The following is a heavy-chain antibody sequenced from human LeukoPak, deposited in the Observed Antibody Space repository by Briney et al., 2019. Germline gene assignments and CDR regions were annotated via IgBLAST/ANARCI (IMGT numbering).Heavy chain of an antibody. J-gene: IGHJ4*02. CDR3: ARVVSGGPIDY. D-gene: IGHD2-15*01. V-gene: IGHV4-38-2*02. CDR1: GYSISSGYY. Sequence: SETLSLTCTVSGYSISSGYYWGWIRQPPGKGLEWIGSIFHSGSTYYNPSLKSRVTISVDKSKNQFSLKLSSVTAADTAVYYCARVVSGGPIDYWGQGTLVTVSS. CDR2: IFHSGST.